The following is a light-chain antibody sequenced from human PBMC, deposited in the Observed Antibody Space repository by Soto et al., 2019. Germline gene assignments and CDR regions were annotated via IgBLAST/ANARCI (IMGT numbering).Light chain of an antibody. CDR2: EVS. V-gene: IGLV2-8*01. Sequence: QSALTQPPSASGSPGQSVTISCTGTSSDVGGYNYVSWYQQHPGKAPKLMIYEVSKRPSGVPDRFSGSKSGNTASLTVSGLQAEDEADYYCSSYAGSNNLYVVFGGGTQLTVL. CDR1: SSDVGGYNY. J-gene: IGLJ2*01. CDR3: SSYAGSNNLYVV.